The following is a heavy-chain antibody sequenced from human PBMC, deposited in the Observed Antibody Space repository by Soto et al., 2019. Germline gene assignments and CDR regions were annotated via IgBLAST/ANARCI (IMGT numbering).Heavy chain of an antibody. D-gene: IGHD3-3*01. Sequence: TLSLTCAVYGRPFSTYYWSWIRQPPGKGLEWIGEINHSGSTNYSPSLKSRVTMSVDTSKNQFSLKVTSVTAADTAVYYCARERANYDFWSGYQHNWFDPWGQGTLVTVSS. J-gene: IGHJ5*02. CDR2: INHSGST. V-gene: IGHV4-34*01. CDR1: GRPFSTYY. CDR3: ARERANYDFWSGYQHNWFDP.